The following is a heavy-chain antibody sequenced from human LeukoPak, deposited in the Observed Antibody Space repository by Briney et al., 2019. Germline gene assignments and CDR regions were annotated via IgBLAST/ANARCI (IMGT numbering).Heavy chain of an antibody. D-gene: IGHD3-10*01. CDR1: GFTFSSYA. J-gene: IGHJ4*02. CDR2: ISGSGGST. V-gene: IGHV3-23*01. CDR3: ATVRGGSGTYYNDY. Sequence: GGSLRLSCAASGFTFSSYAMSWVRQAPGKGLEWVSAISGSGGSTYYADSVKGRFTISRDNSKNTLYLQMNSLRAEDTSVYYCATVRGGSGTYYNDYWGQGTLVTVSS.